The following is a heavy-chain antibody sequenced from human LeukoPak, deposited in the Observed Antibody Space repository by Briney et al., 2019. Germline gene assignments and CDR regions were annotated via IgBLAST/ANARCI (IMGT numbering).Heavy chain of an antibody. CDR3: ARLVDTASNPRYFDY. J-gene: IGHJ4*02. V-gene: IGHV5-51*01. Sequence: GESLKISCKGSGYSFTSYWIGWVRQMPGKGLEWMGIIYPGDSDTRYSPSFQGQVTISADKSISTAYLQWSSLKASDTAMYYCARLVDTASNPRYFDYWGQGTLVTVSS. D-gene: IGHD5-18*01. CDR1: GYSFTSYW. CDR2: IYPGDSDT.